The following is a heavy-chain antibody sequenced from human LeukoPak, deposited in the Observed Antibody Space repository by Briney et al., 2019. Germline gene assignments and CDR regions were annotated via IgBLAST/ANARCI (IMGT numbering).Heavy chain of an antibody. J-gene: IGHJ4*02. CDR2: INGDGSIT. D-gene: IGHD1-26*01. Sequence: GGSLRLSCAASGFTLSSYYMHWVRQVPGKGLVWVSCINGDGSITKYADSVKGRFSISRDNAKNTLYLQVNSLRAEDTAVYYCAQGGSPGALDYWGQGTLVTVSS. CDR3: AQGGSPGALDY. V-gene: IGHV3-74*01. CDR1: GFTLSSYY.